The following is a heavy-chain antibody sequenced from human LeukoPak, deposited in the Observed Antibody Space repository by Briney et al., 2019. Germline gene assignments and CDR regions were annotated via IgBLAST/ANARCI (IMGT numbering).Heavy chain of an antibody. V-gene: IGHV3-23*01. CDR2: INGSGGST. CDR3: ATDIQLDY. CDR1: GFTFSSYA. J-gene: IGHJ4*02. Sequence: GGSLRLSCAASGFTFSSYAMSWVRQAPGKGLEWVSDINGSGGSTYYADSVKGRFTISRDNAKNSLYLQMNSLRAEDTAVYYCATDIQLDYWGQGTLVAVSS. D-gene: IGHD1-1*01.